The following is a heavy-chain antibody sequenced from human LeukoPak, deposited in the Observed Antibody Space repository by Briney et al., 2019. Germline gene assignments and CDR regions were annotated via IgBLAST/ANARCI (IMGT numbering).Heavy chain of an antibody. D-gene: IGHD3-3*02. J-gene: IGHJ6*03. Sequence: GGSLRLFCAASGFSFSKFAMHWVRQAPGRGLESVSGISYNGDGTYYANSVKGRFTISRDNSKKTLYLQVGSLRAEDMGVYYCARGHFWSGYTYQDYFYYIDVWGKGTAVTVSS. CDR1: GFSFSKFA. CDR3: ARGHFWSGYTYQDYFYYIDV. V-gene: IGHV3-64*01. CDR2: ISYNGDGT.